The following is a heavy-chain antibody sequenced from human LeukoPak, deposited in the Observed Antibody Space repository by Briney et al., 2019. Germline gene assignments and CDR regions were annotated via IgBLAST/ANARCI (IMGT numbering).Heavy chain of an antibody. D-gene: IGHD3-22*01. V-gene: IGHV1-2*02. CDR1: GYTFTGYY. J-gene: IGHJ4*02. Sequence: ASVKVSCKASGYTFTGYYMHWVRQAPGQGLEWMGWINPNSGGTNYAQKFQGRVTMTRDTSISTAYMELSRLRSDDTAVYYCAIWEDNYDSSGYYFYWGQGTLVTVSS. CDR3: AIWEDNYDSSGYYFY. CDR2: INPNSGGT.